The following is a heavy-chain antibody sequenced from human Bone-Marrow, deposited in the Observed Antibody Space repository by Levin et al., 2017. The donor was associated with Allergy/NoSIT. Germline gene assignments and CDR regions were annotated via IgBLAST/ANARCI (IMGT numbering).Heavy chain of an antibody. CDR1: GFTCNTCA. V-gene: IGHV1-58*02. CDR3: ALERLGGLDY. J-gene: IGHJ4*02. CDR2: IAFGSGNT. Sequence: SVKVSCKTSGFTCNTCAIHWVRQTRGLRLEWIGWIAFGSGNTKYAQEFQPRFTITRDTSTGTAYLDLTSLRSDDTAVYYCALERLGGLDYWGQGALVTVSS. D-gene: IGHD1-1*01.